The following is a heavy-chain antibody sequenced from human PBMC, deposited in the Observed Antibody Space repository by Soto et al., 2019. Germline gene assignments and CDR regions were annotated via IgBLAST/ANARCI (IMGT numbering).Heavy chain of an antibody. CDR1: GYTFTSYD. Sequence: ASVKVSCKASGYTFTSYDFSWVRQAPGQGLEWMGWISANNGNTNYAQKFQGRVTMTTETSTSTAYMELRSLRSDDTAVYYCAKVKYGVNSFDYWGQGTLVTVSS. J-gene: IGHJ4*02. D-gene: IGHD4-17*01. V-gene: IGHV1-18*01. CDR3: AKVKYGVNSFDY. CDR2: ISANNGNT.